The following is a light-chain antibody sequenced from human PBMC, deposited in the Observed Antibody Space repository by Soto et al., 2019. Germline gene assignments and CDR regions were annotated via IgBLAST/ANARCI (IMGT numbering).Light chain of an antibody. V-gene: IGKV1-39*01. CDR2: AAS. J-gene: IGKJ1*01. CDR1: QSISFN. Sequence: DIQMTQSPSSLSASVGDRVTITCRADQSISFNLNWYQQKPGKAPNLLIYAASSLQSGVPSRFRGSGSGTDFTLTISCLQPEDFASYYCQQGFSTLRTFGQGPKVEIK. CDR3: QQGFSTLRT.